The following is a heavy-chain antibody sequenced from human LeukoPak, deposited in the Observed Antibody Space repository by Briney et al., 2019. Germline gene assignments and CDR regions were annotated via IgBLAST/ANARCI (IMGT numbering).Heavy chain of an antibody. CDR2: IYYSGST. CDR1: GGPISSYY. Sequence: ASETLSLTYTVSGGPISSYYWSWLRQPPGKGLEWIGYIYYSGSTNYNPSLKSRVTISVDTSKNQFSLKLSSVTAADTAVYYCARDRQQLGYYYYGMDVWGKGTAVTVSS. V-gene: IGHV4-59*01. J-gene: IGHJ6*04. CDR3: ARDRQQLGYYYYGMDV. D-gene: IGHD6-13*01.